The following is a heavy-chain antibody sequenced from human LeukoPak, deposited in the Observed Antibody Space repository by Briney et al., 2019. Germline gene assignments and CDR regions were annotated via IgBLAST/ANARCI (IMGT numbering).Heavy chain of an antibody. Sequence: ASVKVSCKASGYTFSSYGISWVRQAPEQGLEWMGWISGYNGNKQYAQKVQGRVTMTTDTSTNTAYMELRSLRSDDTAVYYCARDLKYNILTGFRSSFGFDPWGQGALVTVSS. D-gene: IGHD3-9*01. CDR2: ISGYNGNK. V-gene: IGHV1-18*01. J-gene: IGHJ5*02. CDR3: ARDLKYNILTGFRSSFGFDP. CDR1: GYTFSSYG.